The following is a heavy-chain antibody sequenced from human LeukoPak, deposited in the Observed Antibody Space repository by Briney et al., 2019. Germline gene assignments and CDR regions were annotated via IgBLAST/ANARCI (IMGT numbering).Heavy chain of an antibody. CDR2: ISGSGDTT. D-gene: IGHD2-15*01. Sequence: GGSLRLSCAASGPTFSTYGMTWARLVAGKGLEWVSGISGSGDTTYYADSVKGWFTISRDNSKSTLFIQMNSLRLKDTAIYNCAKERGDCGQGTLVTVSS. J-gene: IGHJ1*01. CDR3: AKERGD. V-gene: IGHV3-23*01. CDR1: GPTFSTYG.